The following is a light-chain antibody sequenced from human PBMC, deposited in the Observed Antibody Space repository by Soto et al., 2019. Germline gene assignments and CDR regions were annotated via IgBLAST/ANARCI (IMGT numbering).Light chain of an antibody. Sequence: VLTQPPSASGTPGQRVTISCSGSNSNIGSNTVNWYQQLPGTAPKLLIYYDNLRPSGVPDRISGSKSGTSASLAISGLQSDDEADYYCQSYDSSLSGFYVFGTGTKVTVL. CDR1: NSNIGSNT. V-gene: IGLV1-44*01. J-gene: IGLJ1*01. CDR3: QSYDSSLSGFYV. CDR2: YDN.